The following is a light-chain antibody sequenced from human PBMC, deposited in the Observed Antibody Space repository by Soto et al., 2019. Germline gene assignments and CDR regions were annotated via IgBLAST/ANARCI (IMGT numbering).Light chain of an antibody. CDR3: QSYDSSLSGWV. CDR2: RNI. CDR1: SSNIGAGYD. J-gene: IGLJ3*02. V-gene: IGLV1-40*01. Sequence: QSVLTQPPSVSGAPGQRITISCTGRSSNIGAGYDVHWYQQLPGTAPKLLIYRNIKRPSGVPDRFSGSKSGTSASLAITGLQAEDEADYYCQSYDSSLSGWVFGGGTKLTVL.